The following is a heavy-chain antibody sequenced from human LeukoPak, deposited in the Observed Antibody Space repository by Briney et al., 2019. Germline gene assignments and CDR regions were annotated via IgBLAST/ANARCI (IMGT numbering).Heavy chain of an antibody. J-gene: IGHJ4*02. D-gene: IGHD5-18*01. CDR1: GYTFTSYA. CDR2: INAGNGNT. Sequence: GASVKVSCKASGYTFTSYAMHWVRQAPGQRLEWMGWINAGNGNTKYSQEFQGRVTITRDTSASTAYMELSSLRSEDMAVYYCARGNGYSYLFDYWGQGTLVTVSS. CDR3: ARGNGYSYLFDY. V-gene: IGHV1-3*03.